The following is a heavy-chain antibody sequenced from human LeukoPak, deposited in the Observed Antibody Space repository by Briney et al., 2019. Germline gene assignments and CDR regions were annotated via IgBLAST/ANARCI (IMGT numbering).Heavy chain of an antibody. CDR2: ISAHTGNT. Sequence: ASVTVSCKASRYTFREFGITWLRQAAGKGLDWMGWISAHTGNTDYAQKLQDRVTMTTDTSTNTAYMELGSLRSDDTAVYYCARYRLTDSPINWFDPWGQGTLVTVSS. V-gene: IGHV1-18*01. D-gene: IGHD1-14*01. CDR1: RYTFREFG. J-gene: IGHJ5*02. CDR3: ARYRLTDSPINWFDP.